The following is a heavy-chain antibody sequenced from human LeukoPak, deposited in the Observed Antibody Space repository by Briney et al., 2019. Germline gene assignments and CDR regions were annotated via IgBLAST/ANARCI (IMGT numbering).Heavy chain of an antibody. CDR1: GFTFSSYA. CDR3: ARAGRSNPLGGH. Sequence: GGSLRLPCAASGFTFSSYAMNWVRQAPGKGLEWVSHISIGSSYIYYADSVKGRFTISRDNAKNSLYLQMNSLRAEDTAVYYCARAGRSNPLGGHWGQGTLVTVSS. J-gene: IGHJ4*02. D-gene: IGHD2-2*01. V-gene: IGHV3-21*05. CDR2: ISIGSSYI.